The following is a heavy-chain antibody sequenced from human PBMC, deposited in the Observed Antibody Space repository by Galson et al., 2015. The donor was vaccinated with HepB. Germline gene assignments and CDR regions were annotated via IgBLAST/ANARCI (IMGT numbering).Heavy chain of an antibody. Sequence: SVKVSCKASGYAFSDFYMHWVRQAPGQGLEWMGRINPKSGDADYVQKFQGRVIMTRDTSITTAYMEVIGLTSDDTAVYYCATWPSSRCYWGQGTLVTVSS. V-gene: IGHV1-2*06. CDR1: GYAFSDFY. CDR3: ATWPSSRCY. J-gene: IGHJ4*02. D-gene: IGHD6-13*01. CDR2: INPKSGDA.